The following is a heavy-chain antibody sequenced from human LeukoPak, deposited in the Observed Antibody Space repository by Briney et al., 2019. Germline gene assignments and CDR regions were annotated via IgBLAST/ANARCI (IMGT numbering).Heavy chain of an antibody. J-gene: IGHJ4*02. CDR3: AKSVGSSTIKPRLDY. CDR1: GFTFGSYS. V-gene: IGHV3-23*01. CDR2: ISGSGGST. D-gene: IGHD2-2*01. Sequence: GGSLRLSCAASGFTFGSYSMNWVRQAPGKGLEWVSAISGSGGSTYYADSVKGRFTISRDNSKNTLYLQMNSLRAEDTAVYYCAKSVGSSTIKPRLDYWGQGTLVTVSS.